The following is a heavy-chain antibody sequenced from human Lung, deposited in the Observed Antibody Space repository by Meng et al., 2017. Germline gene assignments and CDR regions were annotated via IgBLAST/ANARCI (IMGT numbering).Heavy chain of an antibody. V-gene: IGHV4-34*01. CDR2: INHSGST. J-gene: IGHJ4*02. Sequence: QVELHEWGGGLLKPAEPLSLTCVVSGGSFSDYYWSWIRQPPGKGLEWIGEINHSGSTNYNPSLESRATISVDTSQNNLSLKLSSVTAADSAVYYCARGPTTMAHDFDYWGQGTLVTVSS. D-gene: IGHD4-11*01. CDR1: GGSFSDYY. CDR3: ARGPTTMAHDFDY.